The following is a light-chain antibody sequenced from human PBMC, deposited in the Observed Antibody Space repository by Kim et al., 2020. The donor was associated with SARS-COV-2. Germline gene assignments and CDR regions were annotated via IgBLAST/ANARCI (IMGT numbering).Light chain of an antibody. CDR2: RNN. Sequence: QTATLTCSGNSNSVGNQGAAGLQQHRGHPPRLLSYRNNNRPSGISERFSASRSGNTASLTITGLQPEDETDYYCSAWDSSLSAWVFGGGTQLTVL. CDR3: SAWDSSLSAWV. J-gene: IGLJ3*02. CDR1: SNSVGNQG. V-gene: IGLV10-54*04.